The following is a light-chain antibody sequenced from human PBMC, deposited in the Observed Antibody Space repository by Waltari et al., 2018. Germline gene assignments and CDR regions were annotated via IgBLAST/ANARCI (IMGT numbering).Light chain of an antibody. CDR2: LAS. J-gene: IGKJ2*01. Sequence: EIVLTQSPGTLSLSTGERATLSCRASQSVSSSYLAWYQQKPGQAPRLLMYLASSRATGIPDRFSGSGSGTDFTLTISRLEPEDFAVYYCQYYGSYTFGQGTKLAI. CDR3: QYYGSYT. CDR1: QSVSSSY. V-gene: IGKV3-20*01.